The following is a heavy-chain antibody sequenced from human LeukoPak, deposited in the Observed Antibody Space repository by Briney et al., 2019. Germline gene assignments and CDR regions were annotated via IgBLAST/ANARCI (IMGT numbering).Heavy chain of an antibody. CDR2: ISSSGSTI. D-gene: IGHD6-19*01. J-gene: IGHJ4*02. CDR3: ASSIAVAGRLFDY. CDR1: GFTLSSYE. V-gene: IGHV3-48*03. Sequence: GGSLRLSCAASGFTLSSYEMNWVRQAPGKGLEWVSYISSSGSTIYYADSVKGRFTISRDNAKNSLYLQMNSLRAEDTAVYYSASSIAVAGRLFDYWGQGTLVTVSS.